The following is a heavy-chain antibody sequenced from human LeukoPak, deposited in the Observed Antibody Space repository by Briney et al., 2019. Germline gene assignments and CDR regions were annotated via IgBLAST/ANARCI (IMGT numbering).Heavy chain of an antibody. CDR1: GFTFSSYW. CDR3: ARDSVTGDY. CDR2: INRDGTST. V-gene: IGHV3-74*01. D-gene: IGHD6-19*01. Sequence: GSLRLSCAASGFTFSSYWMHWVRQAPGKGLVWVSRINRDGTSTSYADSVKGRFTISRDNAKNTVYLQMDSLRAEDTAVYYCARDSVTGDYWGQGTLVTVSS. J-gene: IGHJ4*02.